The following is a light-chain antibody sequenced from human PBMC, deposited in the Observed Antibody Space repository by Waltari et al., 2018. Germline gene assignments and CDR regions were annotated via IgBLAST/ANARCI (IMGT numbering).Light chain of an antibody. Sequence: NFMLTQPHSVSESPGKTITISCTRSSGSIASNYVQWYQQRPGRAPTTVIYEDNQRPPGVPDRFSGSIDSSSNSASLTISGLKTEDEADYYCQSSDSSLVVFGGGTKLTVL. CDR1: SGSIASNY. CDR3: QSSDSSLVV. J-gene: IGLJ2*01. CDR2: EDN. V-gene: IGLV6-57*04.